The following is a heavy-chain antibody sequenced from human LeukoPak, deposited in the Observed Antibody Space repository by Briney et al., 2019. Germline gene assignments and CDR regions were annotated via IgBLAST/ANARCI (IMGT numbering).Heavy chain of an antibody. D-gene: IGHD4-17*01. Sequence: GGSLRLSCAASGFTFGSYWMSWVRQAPGKGLEWVANIKQDGSEKYYVDSVKGRFTISRDNDKNSLYLQMNSLRAEDTAVYYCARLVAVTTPGYWGQGTLVTVSS. CDR1: GFTFGSYW. CDR2: IKQDGSEK. CDR3: ARLVAVTTPGY. V-gene: IGHV3-7*03. J-gene: IGHJ4*02.